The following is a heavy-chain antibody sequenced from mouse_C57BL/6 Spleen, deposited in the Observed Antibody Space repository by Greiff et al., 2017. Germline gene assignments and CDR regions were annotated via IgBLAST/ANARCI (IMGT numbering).Heavy chain of an antibody. D-gene: IGHD2-5*01. V-gene: IGHV5-17*01. CDR1: GFTFSDYG. CDR2: ISSGSSTI. J-gene: IGHJ3*01. Sequence: DVQLVASGGGLVKPGGSLLLSCAASGFTFSDYGMHWVRQAPEKGLEWVAYISSGSSTIYYADTVKGRFTISRYNAKNTLFLQMTILRSEDTAMYYCARPCGYSNYGFAYGGQGTLVTVSA. CDR3: ARPCGYSNYGFAY.